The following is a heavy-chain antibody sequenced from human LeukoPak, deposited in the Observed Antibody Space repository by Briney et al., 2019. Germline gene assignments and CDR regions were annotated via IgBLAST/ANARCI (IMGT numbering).Heavy chain of an antibody. V-gene: IGHV3-21*01. Sequence: GGSLRLFCAASGFTFSSYSMNWVRQAPGKGLEWVSSISSSSSYIYYADSVKGRFTISRDNAKNSLYLQMNSLRAEDTAVYYCASNLDTASPYGMDVWGQGTTVTVSS. CDR3: ASNLDTASPYGMDV. D-gene: IGHD5-18*01. CDR1: GFTFSSYS. CDR2: ISSSSSYI. J-gene: IGHJ6*02.